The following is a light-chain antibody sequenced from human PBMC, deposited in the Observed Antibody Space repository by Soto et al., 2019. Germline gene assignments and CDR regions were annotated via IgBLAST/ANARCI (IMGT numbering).Light chain of an antibody. J-gene: IGKJ1*01. CDR2: GAT. Sequence: ETVMTQSPATLSVSPGERAILSCRASQSVRSQLAWYQQRPGQGPRLLIYGATNRATGIPDRFIGSGSGTEFTLTISSLQSEDSALYYCQQYNDWPPITFGQGTKVEI. CDR1: QSVRSQ. V-gene: IGKV3-15*01. CDR3: QQYNDWPPIT.